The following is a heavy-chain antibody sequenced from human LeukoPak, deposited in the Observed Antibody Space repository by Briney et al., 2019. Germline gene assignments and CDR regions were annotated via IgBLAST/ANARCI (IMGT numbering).Heavy chain of an antibody. D-gene: IGHD3-22*01. V-gene: IGHV1-69*13. CDR1: GGTFSSYA. Sequence: GASVKVSCKASGGTFSSYAISWVRQAPGQGLEWMGGIIPIFGTANYAQKFQGRVTITADESTSTAYMELSSLRSEDTAVYYCAEGSNYYDSSGYPADHWGQGTLVTVSS. CDR2: IIPIFGTA. CDR3: AEGSNYYDSSGYPADH. J-gene: IGHJ5*02.